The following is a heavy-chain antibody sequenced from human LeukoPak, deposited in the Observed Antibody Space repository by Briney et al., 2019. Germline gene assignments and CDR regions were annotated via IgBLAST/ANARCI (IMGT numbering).Heavy chain of an antibody. CDR3: AREGTTDAFDI. CDR2: IYHSGST. CDR1: GGSISSGGYS. V-gene: IGHV4-30-2*01. Sequence: SETLSLTCAVSGGSISSGGYSWSWIRQPPGKGLEWIGYIYHSGSTYYNPSLKSRVAISVDRSKNQFSLKLSSVTAADTAVYYCAREGTTDAFDIWGQGTVVTVSS. J-gene: IGHJ3*02. D-gene: IGHD2/OR15-2a*01.